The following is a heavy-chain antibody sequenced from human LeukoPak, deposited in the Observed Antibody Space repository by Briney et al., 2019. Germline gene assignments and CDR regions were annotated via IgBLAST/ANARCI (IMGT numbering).Heavy chain of an antibody. V-gene: IGHV4-38-2*01. CDR2: IYHSRST. CDR1: GYSITSGYY. Sequence: PSETLSLTCAVSGYSITSGYYCAGIGQPPGKGLEWIGSIYHSRSTCYHPSHKSRVTISLDTSMNQSYLKLSSVTAADTAVYYCARRTSGWYIDYWGQGTLVTVSS. CDR3: ARRTSGWYIDY. J-gene: IGHJ4*02. D-gene: IGHD6-19*01.